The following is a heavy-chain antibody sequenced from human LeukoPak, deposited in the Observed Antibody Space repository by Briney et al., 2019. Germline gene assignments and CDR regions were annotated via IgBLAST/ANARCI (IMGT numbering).Heavy chain of an antibody. Sequence: ASVKVSCKASGYTFTGYYMHWVRQAPGQGLEWMGWINPNSGGTNYAQKFQGRVTMTRDTSISTAYMELSRLRSDDTAVCYCARDLPPLGSGSYGLSHWGQGTLVTVSS. CDR3: ARDLPPLGSGSYGLSH. J-gene: IGHJ4*02. CDR2: INPNSGGT. D-gene: IGHD1-26*01. V-gene: IGHV1-2*02. CDR1: GYTFTGYY.